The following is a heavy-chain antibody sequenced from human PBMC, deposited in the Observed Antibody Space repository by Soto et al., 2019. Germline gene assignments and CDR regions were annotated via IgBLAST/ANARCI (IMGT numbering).Heavy chain of an antibody. CDR3: ARRVGYSSGCLGYYFDY. Sequence: QVQLVQSGAEVKKPGSSVKVSCKASGGTFSKYAISWVRQAPGQGLEWMGGIIPIFGTANYAQKFQGRVTITADESTTTAYMELSSLRSEDTAVYYCARRVGYSSGCLGYYFDYWGQGTLVTVSS. V-gene: IGHV1-69*01. CDR1: GGTFSKYA. CDR2: IIPIFGTA. D-gene: IGHD6-19*01. J-gene: IGHJ4*02.